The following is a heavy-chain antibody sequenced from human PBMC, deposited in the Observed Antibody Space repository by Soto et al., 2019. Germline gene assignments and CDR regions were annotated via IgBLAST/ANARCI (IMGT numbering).Heavy chain of an antibody. V-gene: IGHV4-61*08. D-gene: IGHD3-10*01. J-gene: IGHJ4*02. CDR2: IYYSGST. CDR1: GDSVSSDGYY. Sequence: SEPLSLTCTVSGDSVSSDGYYWSWVRQPPGKGLEWIGYIYYSGSTNYSPSFKSRVTISVDSSETRFSLRPNSVTAADTAVYYCARVKSGTYYFDYWGQGTLVTVSS. CDR3: ARVKSGTYYFDY.